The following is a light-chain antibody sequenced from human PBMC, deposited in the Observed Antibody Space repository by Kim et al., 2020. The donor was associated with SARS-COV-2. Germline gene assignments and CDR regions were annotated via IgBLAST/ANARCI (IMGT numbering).Light chain of an antibody. V-gene: IGKV3-20*01. J-gene: IGKJ2*03. CDR3: QQFGSSPPRYS. CDR2: GAS. CDR1: QSVSSSY. Sequence: EIVLTQAPGTLSSSPGERATLSCRASQSVSSSYIAWYQQKPGQAPRLHIYGASNRATGNSDRFSGGGSGTGSALTISRLEPEVFSVYYCQQFGSSPPRYSFGQGTKLEI.